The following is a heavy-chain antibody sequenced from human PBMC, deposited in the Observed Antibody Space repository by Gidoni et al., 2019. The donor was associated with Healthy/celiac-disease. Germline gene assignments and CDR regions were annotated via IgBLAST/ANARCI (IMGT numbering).Heavy chain of an antibody. D-gene: IGHD6-13*01. Sequence: QVQLVECGGGVVEPGGSLRLSCEASGLAFSSYGMHWVRQAPGKGLEWVAVIWYDGSNKDYSDSVKGRFTISRDNSKNTLYLQMNSLRAEDTAVYYCARSKGIAAAGWIDYWGQGTLVTVSS. CDR1: GLAFSSYG. J-gene: IGHJ4*02. V-gene: IGHV3-33*01. CDR2: IWYDGSNK. CDR3: ARSKGIAAAGWIDY.